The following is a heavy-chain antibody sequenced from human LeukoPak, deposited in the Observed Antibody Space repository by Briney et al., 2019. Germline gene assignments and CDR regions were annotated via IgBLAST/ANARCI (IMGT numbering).Heavy chain of an antibody. CDR2: IQFHGGDI. Sequence: GGSLRLSCAASGFTFTNSGMHWVRQAPGRGLEWVAFIQFHGGDIFYADSVEGRFTISRDNSKNTLYLQMNSLRPEDTAVYYCAKEWGGSSGWSEGVAFDIWGQGTMVTVSS. J-gene: IGHJ3*02. V-gene: IGHV3-30*02. D-gene: IGHD6-19*01. CDR1: GFTFTNSG. CDR3: AKEWGGSSGWSEGVAFDI.